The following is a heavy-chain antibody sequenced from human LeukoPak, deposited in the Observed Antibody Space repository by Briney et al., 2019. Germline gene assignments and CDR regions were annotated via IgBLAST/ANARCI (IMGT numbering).Heavy chain of an antibody. D-gene: IGHD6-19*01. V-gene: IGHV4-34*01. J-gene: IGHJ4*02. Sequence: SETLSLTCAVYGGSFSGYYWSWIRQPPGKGLEWIGSIYYSGSTYYNPSLKSRVTISVDTSKNQFSLKLSSVTAADTAVYYCASYSSGWQDPRDYWGQGTLVTVSS. CDR1: GGSFSGYY. CDR2: IYYSGST. CDR3: ASYSSGWQDPRDY.